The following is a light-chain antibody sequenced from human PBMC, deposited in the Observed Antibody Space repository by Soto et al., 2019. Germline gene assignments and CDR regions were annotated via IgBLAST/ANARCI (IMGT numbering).Light chain of an antibody. Sequence: EIVLTQSPGTLSLSPGDRATLSCRASQSVSSSDLAWYQQKPGQAPRLLIYGASTGAPGIPDRFSGSGSVTDFTLTIGRLEPEDFAVYYCQQYGGSPLYTFGQGTKLELK. V-gene: IGKV3-20*01. CDR2: GAS. J-gene: IGKJ2*01. CDR3: QQYGGSPLYT. CDR1: QSVSSSD.